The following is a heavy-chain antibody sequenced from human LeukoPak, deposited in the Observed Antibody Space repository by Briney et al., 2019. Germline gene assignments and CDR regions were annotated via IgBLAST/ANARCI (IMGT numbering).Heavy chain of an antibody. CDR3: ARDAGHCTTTICYAFMAFDI. V-gene: IGHV3-30*04. CDR2: TSYDGSKK. Sequence: PGRTLRLSCAASGFTFSSYGMHWVRQAPGKGLEWVAVTSYDGSKKDYADSGKGRFTISRDNSKNTLNLQLNSMRAEDTAVYYCARDAGHCTTTICYAFMAFDIWGQGTVVTVSS. J-gene: IGHJ3*02. CDR1: GFTFSSYG. D-gene: IGHD2-8*01.